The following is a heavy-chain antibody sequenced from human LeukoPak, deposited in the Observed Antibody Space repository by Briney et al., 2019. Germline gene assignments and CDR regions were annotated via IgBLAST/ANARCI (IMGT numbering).Heavy chain of an antibody. CDR1: GGSFSGYY. V-gene: IGHV4-34*01. CDR3: ARADGAQTFPFDY. D-gene: IGHD4/OR15-4a*01. J-gene: IGHJ4*02. Sequence: SETLSLTWAVYGGSFSGYYWSWIRQPPGKGLEWIGEINPGGNTNYNPSLKSRVTISVDTSKNQFSLKLTSVTAADTAVYYCARADGAQTFPFDYWSLGTLVTVSS. CDR2: INPGGNT.